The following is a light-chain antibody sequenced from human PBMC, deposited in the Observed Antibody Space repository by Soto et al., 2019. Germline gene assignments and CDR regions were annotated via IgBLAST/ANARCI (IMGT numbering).Light chain of an antibody. V-gene: IGKV3-20*01. CDR1: QNVANY. Sequence: EIVLTQSPATLSLSPGERATLSCRASQNVANYLDWYQQKPGQAPRLLIYGASSRATGIPDRFSGSGSGTDFTLTISRLEPEDFAVYYCQQYGSSRKTFGQGTKVDI. CDR2: GAS. CDR3: QQYGSSRKT. J-gene: IGKJ1*01.